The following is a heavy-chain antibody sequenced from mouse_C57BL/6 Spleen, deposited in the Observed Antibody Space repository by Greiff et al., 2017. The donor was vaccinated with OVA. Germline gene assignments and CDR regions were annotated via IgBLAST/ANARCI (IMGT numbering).Heavy chain of an antibody. Sequence: QVQLQQPGAELVKPGASVKMSGKASGYTFTSYWITWVKQRPGQGLEWIGDIYPGSGSTNYNEKFKSKATLTVDTSSSTAYMQLSSLTSEDSAVYYCAREDYGSSYWFAYWGQGTLVTVSA. J-gene: IGHJ3*01. D-gene: IGHD1-1*01. CDR2: IYPGSGST. V-gene: IGHV1-55*01. CDR3: AREDYGSSYWFAY. CDR1: GYTFTSYW.